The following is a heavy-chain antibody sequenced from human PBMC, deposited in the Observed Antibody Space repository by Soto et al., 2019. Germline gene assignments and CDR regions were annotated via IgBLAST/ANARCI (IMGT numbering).Heavy chain of an antibody. CDR1: GFTFSSFA. D-gene: IGHD3-22*01. CDR3: ARAYDSSMNDFDY. V-gene: IGHV3-30-3*01. Sequence: QVQLVESGGGVVQPGRSLRLSCAASGFTFSSFAIHWVRQAPGKGLEWVSRISYDGSNKYYADSVKGRFTISRDNSKNTLYLQINSLRAEDTAVYYCARAYDSSMNDFDYWGQGTLVIVSS. J-gene: IGHJ4*02. CDR2: ISYDGSNK.